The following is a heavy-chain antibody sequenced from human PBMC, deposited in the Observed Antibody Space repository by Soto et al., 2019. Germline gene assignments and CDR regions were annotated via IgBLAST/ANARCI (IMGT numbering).Heavy chain of an antibody. D-gene: IGHD2-2*01. Sequence: QVQLVESGGGVVQPGRSLRLSCAASGITFNSYALHWVRQAPGKGLEWVAVISYDGSNKYYADSVKGRFTISRDNSKNTLYLEKDSLKAEETGLLYCAKERGLRNCNSYRCLTGAPYFRGQGTL. J-gene: IGHJ4*02. CDR2: ISYDGSNK. CDR3: AKERGLRNCNSYRCLTGAPYF. V-gene: IGHV3-30*18. CDR1: GITFNSYA.